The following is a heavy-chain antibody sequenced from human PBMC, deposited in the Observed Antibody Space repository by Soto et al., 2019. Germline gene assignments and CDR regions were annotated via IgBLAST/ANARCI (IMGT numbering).Heavy chain of an antibody. CDR1: GYSLTELA. V-gene: IGHV1-24*01. Sequence: GASVKVSCKVSGYSLTELAIPWVRQPPGKGLEWMGGFDPEDGETVYAQKFQGRITVTEDTSTDTAFMELSSLRSEDTALYYWATSNFDRTPDLWGQGTVVTVSS. J-gene: IGHJ3*01. D-gene: IGHD3-22*01. CDR3: ATSNFDRTPDL. CDR2: FDPEDGET.